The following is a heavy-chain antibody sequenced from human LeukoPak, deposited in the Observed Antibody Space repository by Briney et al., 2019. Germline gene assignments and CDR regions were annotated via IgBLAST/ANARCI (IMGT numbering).Heavy chain of an antibody. J-gene: IGHJ4*02. Sequence: ASVKVSCKASGYTFTSYDINWVRQAPGQGLEWMGWINPNSGGTNYAQKFQGWVTMTRDTSISTAYMELSRLRSDDTAVYYCARDSSSWHFDYWGQGTLVTVSS. V-gene: IGHV1-2*04. CDR1: GYTFTSYD. CDR2: INPNSGGT. D-gene: IGHD6-13*01. CDR3: ARDSSSWHFDY.